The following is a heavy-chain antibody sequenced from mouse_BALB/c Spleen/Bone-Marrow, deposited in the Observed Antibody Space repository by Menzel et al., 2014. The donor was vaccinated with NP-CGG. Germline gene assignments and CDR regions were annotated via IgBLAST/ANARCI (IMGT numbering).Heavy chain of an antibody. Sequence: EVQLQQSGAELVKPGASVKLSCTASGFNIKDTYMNWVKQRAEQGLEWIGRIDPANGYTEYDPKFQGKATIIADTSSNTAYQQLGSLTSEDTAVYYCATLTGTFDYWAQGTTLTVSS. CDR1: GFNIKDTY. V-gene: IGHV14-3*02. J-gene: IGHJ2*01. CDR3: ATLTGTFDY. D-gene: IGHD4-1*01. CDR2: IDPANGYT.